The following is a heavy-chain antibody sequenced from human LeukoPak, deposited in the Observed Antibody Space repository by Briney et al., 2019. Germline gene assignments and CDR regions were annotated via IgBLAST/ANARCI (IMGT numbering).Heavy chain of an antibody. CDR2: MNPNSGNT. D-gene: IGHD1-1*01. CDR3: ARAHLTNWNWDNWFDP. CDR1: GYTFTSYD. Sequence: GASVKVSCKASGYTFTSYDINWVRQAAGQGLEWMGWMNPNSGNTGYAQKFQGRVTMTRNTSISTAYMELSSLRSEDTAVYYCARAHLTNWNWDNWFDPWGQGTLVTVSS. J-gene: IGHJ5*02. V-gene: IGHV1-8*01.